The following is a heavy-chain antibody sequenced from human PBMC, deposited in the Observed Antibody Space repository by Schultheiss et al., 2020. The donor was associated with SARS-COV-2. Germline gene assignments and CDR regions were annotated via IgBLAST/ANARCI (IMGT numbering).Heavy chain of an antibody. CDR2: ITRSSTYI. J-gene: IGHJ6*02. V-gene: IGHV3-21*04. CDR1: GFTFSRFA. Sequence: GGSLRLSCAASGFTFSRFAMNWVRQAPGKGLEWVSSITRSSTYISYAESVKGRFTISRDDAKDSLYLQMNSLRAEDTALYYCAKESYGMDVWGQGTTVTVSS. CDR3: AKESYGMDV.